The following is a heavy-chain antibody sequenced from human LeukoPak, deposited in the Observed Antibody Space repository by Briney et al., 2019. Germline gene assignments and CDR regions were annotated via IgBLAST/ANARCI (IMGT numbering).Heavy chain of an antibody. D-gene: IGHD3-10*01. CDR3: ARDGGGSFDY. CDR1: GFTFSSYA. J-gene: IGHJ4*02. Sequence: GGSLRLSCAASGFTFSSYAMTWVRQAPGKGLEWVSGISGGGGSTYYADSVKGRFTISRDNSKNTLYLQMNSLRVEDTAVYYCARDGGGSFDYWGQGTLVTVSS. V-gene: IGHV3-23*01. CDR2: ISGGGGST.